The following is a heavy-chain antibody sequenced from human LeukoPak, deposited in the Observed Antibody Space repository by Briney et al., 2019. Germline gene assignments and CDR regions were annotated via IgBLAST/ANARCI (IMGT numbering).Heavy chain of an antibody. CDR1: GYTFTSYG. Sequence: ASVKVSCKASGYTFTSYGISWVRQAPGQGLEWMGRIIPILGIANYAQKFQGRVTITADKSTSTAYMELSSLRSEDTAVYYCARGDYGDYVLDYWGQGTLVTVSS. J-gene: IGHJ4*02. D-gene: IGHD4-17*01. CDR3: ARGDYGDYVLDY. V-gene: IGHV1-69*04. CDR2: IIPILGIA.